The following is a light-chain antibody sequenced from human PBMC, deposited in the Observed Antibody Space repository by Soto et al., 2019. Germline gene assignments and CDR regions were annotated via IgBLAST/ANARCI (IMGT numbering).Light chain of an antibody. CDR3: QSYDSSLSGSRV. V-gene: IGLV2-14*01. Sequence: QSALTQPASVSGSPGQSITISCTGSVRDIGAYDYVSWYQQHPGKAPKLIIYGVKNRPSGVSNRFSASKSGTSASLAITGLQAEDEADYYCQSYDSSLSGSRVFGGGTKLTVL. CDR2: GVK. CDR1: VRDIGAYDY. J-gene: IGLJ2*01.